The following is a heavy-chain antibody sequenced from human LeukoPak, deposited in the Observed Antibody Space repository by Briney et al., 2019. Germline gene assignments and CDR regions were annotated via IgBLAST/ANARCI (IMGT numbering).Heavy chain of an antibody. CDR2: IYNSGST. Sequence: SETLSLTCTVSGGSISSYYWSWIRQPPGKGLEWIGYIYNSGSTNYNLSLKSRVTISVDTSKNQFSLKLTSVTAADTAMYYCARTYSSNWYSGFDPWGQGTLVTVSS. D-gene: IGHD6-13*01. CDR1: GGSISSYY. V-gene: IGHV4-59*01. CDR3: ARTYSSNWYSGFDP. J-gene: IGHJ5*02.